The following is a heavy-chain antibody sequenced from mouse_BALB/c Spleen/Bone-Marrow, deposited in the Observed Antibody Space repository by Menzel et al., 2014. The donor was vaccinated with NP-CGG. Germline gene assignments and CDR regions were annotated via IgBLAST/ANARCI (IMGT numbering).Heavy chain of an antibody. Sequence: EVQLVESGGGLVQSGGSRKLSCAASGFTFSSFGVHWVRQAPEKGLEWVAYISSGGSSIYFADTMKGRLTISRDNPKNTLFLQLTSLRSEDTAIYYCARGGLRDYFAYRGQGTTLTVSS. CDR1: GFTFSSFG. CDR3: ARGGLRDYFAY. D-gene: IGHD2-2*01. CDR2: ISSGGSSI. V-gene: IGHV5-17*02. J-gene: IGHJ2*01.